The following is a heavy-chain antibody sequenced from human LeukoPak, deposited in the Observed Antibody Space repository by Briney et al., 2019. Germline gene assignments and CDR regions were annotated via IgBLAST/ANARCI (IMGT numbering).Heavy chain of an antibody. CDR2: IYYSGST. Sequence: SETLSLTCTVSGGSISSYYWSWIRQPPGKGLEWIGYIYYSGSTNYNPSLKSRVTISVDTSKNQFSLKPSSVTAADTAVYYCARGAVASDYWGQGTLVTVSS. CDR3: ARGAVASDY. CDR1: GGSISSYY. V-gene: IGHV4-59*01. D-gene: IGHD6-19*01. J-gene: IGHJ4*02.